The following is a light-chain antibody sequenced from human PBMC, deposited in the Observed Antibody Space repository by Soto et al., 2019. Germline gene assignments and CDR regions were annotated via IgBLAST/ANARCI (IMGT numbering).Light chain of an antibody. Sequence: EIVLTQSPGTLSLSPGERATLYCRASQSVSSSYLAWYQQKPGQAPRLLIYDASSRATGIPDRFSGSGSGTEFTLTISKLEPEDFAVYYCQQYGSSPFTFGPGTKVDVK. V-gene: IGKV3-20*01. CDR1: QSVSSSY. CDR2: DAS. J-gene: IGKJ3*01. CDR3: QQYGSSPFT.